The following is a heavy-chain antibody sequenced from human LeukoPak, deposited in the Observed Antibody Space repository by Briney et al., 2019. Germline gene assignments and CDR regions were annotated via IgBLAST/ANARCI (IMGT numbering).Heavy chain of an antibody. V-gene: IGHV4-39*01. CDR1: GGSISSSSYY. CDR2: IYYSGST. J-gene: IGHJ4*02. CDR3: ARHRGVSGYYYY. D-gene: IGHD3-22*01. Sequence: SETPSLTCTVSGGSISSSSYYWGWIRQPPGKGLEWIGSIYYSGSTYYNPSLKSRVTISVDTSKNQFSLKLSSVTAADTAVYYCARHRGVSGYYYYWGQGTLVTVSS.